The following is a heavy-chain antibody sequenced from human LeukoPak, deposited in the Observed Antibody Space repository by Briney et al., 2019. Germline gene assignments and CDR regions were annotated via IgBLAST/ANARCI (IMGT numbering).Heavy chain of an antibody. V-gene: IGHV4-59*08. CDR2: IYYSGST. J-gene: IGHJ4*02. CDR1: GGSISSYY. D-gene: IGHD1-26*01. Sequence: SETLSLTCTVSGGSISSYYWSWIRQPPGKGLEWIGYIYYSGSTNYNPSLKSRVTISVDTSKNQFSLKLSSVTAADTAVYYCARISGSYFLVDYWGQGTLVAVSS. CDR3: ARISGSYFLVDY.